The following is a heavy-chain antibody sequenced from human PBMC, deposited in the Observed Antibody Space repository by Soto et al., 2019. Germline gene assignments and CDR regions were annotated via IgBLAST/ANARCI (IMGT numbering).Heavy chain of an antibody. CDR2: IYYSGST. D-gene: IGHD3-3*01. CDR3: AGTTYDFWSGYYYYYGVDV. V-gene: IGHV4-59*01. J-gene: IGHJ6*02. CDR1: GGSISSYY. Sequence: PEETLSLTCTVSGGSISSYYWSWIRQPPGKGLEWIGYIYYSGSTNYNPSLKSRVTISVDTSKNQFSLKLSSVTAADTAVYYCAGTTYDFWSGYYYYYGVDVWGQGTTVTVSS.